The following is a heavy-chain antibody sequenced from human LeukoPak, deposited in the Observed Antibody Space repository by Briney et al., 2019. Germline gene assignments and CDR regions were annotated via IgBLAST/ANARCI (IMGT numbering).Heavy chain of an antibody. CDR1: GGTFSSYA. V-gene: IGHV1-69*06. CDR3: ARAIPSGSSGSGACDY. Sequence: SVKVSCKASGGTFSSYAISWVRQAPGQGLEWMGGIIPIFGTANYAQKFQGRVTITADNSTSTAYMELSSLRSEDTAVYYCARAIPSGSSGSGACDYWGQGTLVTVSS. D-gene: IGHD6-19*01. J-gene: IGHJ4*02. CDR2: IIPIFGTA.